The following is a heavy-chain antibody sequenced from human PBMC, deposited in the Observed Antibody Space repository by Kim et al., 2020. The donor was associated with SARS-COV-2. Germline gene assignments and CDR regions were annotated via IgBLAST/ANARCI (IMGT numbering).Heavy chain of an antibody. D-gene: IGHD2-2*01. Sequence: GESLKISCKTSGYSFTSYWIGWVRQMPGKGLEWMGLIYPGDFDTKYSPSVQGQVTISADRSINTAYLQWNSLKASDTAMYYCAVGRATSLYFDYWGQGALVIVSS. J-gene: IGHJ4*02. CDR1: GYSFTSYW. V-gene: IGHV5-51*01. CDR3: AVGRATSLYFDY. CDR2: IYPGDFDT.